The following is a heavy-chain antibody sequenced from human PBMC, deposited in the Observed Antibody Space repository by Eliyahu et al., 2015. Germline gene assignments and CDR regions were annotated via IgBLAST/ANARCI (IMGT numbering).Heavy chain of an antibody. J-gene: IGHJ3*01. Sequence: QVQLVQSGAEVKKPGASVXVSCKASGYTFXXYGXXWXRQAXGHGLEWLGWISAYNGNTNYAQNLQGRVTVTTDASTTTAYMELGSLRFDDTAVYYCARAAYCRSTSCYLGSDAFDFWGQGTMVTVSS. CDR2: ISAYNGNT. V-gene: IGHV1-18*04. CDR1: GYTFXXYG. CDR3: ARAAYCRSTSCYLGSDAFDF. D-gene: IGHD2-2*01.